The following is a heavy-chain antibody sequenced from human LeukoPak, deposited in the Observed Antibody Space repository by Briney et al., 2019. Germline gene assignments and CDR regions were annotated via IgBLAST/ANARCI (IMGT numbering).Heavy chain of an antibody. J-gene: IGHJ4*02. CDR3: VRGPYALF. CDR2: IKQDGTEK. CDR1: GFTFSDYW. D-gene: IGHD2-2*01. V-gene: IGHV3-7*01. Sequence: GGSLRPSCAASGFTFSDYWLSWVRQAPGKGLEWVANIKQDGTEKNYVDSVKGRFTISRDNARNSLYLQMNSLRAEDTAVYYCVRGPYALFWGQGTLVSVSS.